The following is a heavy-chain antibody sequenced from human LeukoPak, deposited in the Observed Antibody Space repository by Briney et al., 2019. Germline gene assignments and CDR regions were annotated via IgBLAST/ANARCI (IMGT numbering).Heavy chain of an antibody. D-gene: IGHD3-22*01. CDR2: IYYSGST. Sequence: SETLSLTCTVSGGSVSSGSYYWSWIRQPPGKGLEWIGYIYYSGSTNYNPSLKSRVTISVDTSKNQFSLKLSSVTAADTAVYYCARDNYYDSSGYYGSIDYWGQGTLVTVSS. CDR3: ARDNYYDSSGYYGSIDY. J-gene: IGHJ4*02. CDR1: GGSVSSGSYY. V-gene: IGHV4-61*01.